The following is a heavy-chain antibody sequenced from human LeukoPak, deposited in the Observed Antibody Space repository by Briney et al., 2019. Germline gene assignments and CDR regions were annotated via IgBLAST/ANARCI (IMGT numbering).Heavy chain of an antibody. CDR1: GGSFSGYY. CDR3: ARQGELERPRINEGYYYGMDV. CDR2: INHSGST. V-gene: IGHV4-34*01. Sequence: PSETLSLTCAVYGGSFSGYYWSWIRQPPGKGLEWIGEINHSGSTYYNPSLKSRVTISVDTSKNQFPLKLSSVTAADTAVYYCARQGELERPRINEGYYYGMDVWGQGTTVTVSS. D-gene: IGHD1-1*01. J-gene: IGHJ6*02.